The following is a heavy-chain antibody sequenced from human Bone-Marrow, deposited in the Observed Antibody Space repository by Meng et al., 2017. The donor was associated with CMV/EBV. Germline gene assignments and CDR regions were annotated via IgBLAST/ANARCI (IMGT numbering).Heavy chain of an antibody. CDR3: VCDYGDYAGFDY. V-gene: IGHV1-46*01. CDR1: GYTFTSYY. CDR2: INPSGGST. D-gene: IGHD4-17*01. Sequence: ASVKVSCKASGYTFTSYYMHWVRQAPGQGLEWMGIINPSGGSTSYAQKFQGRVTMTRDTSTSTVYMELSSLRSEDTAVYYRVCDYGDYAGFDYWGQGTLVTVSS. J-gene: IGHJ4*02.